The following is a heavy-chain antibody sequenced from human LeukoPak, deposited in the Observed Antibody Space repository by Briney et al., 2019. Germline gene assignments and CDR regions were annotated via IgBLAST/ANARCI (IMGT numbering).Heavy chain of an antibody. D-gene: IGHD4-17*01. Sequence: GGSLRLSCAASGFTFSSYWMSWVRQAPGKGLEWVANIKQDGSEKYYVDSVKGRFTISRDNAKNSLYLQMNSLRAEDTAVYYCARDEVNYGDYWSPWDYYYGMDVWGQGTTVTVSS. CDR3: ARDEVNYGDYWSPWDYYYGMDV. CDR2: IKQDGSEK. CDR1: GFTFSSYW. V-gene: IGHV3-7*01. J-gene: IGHJ6*02.